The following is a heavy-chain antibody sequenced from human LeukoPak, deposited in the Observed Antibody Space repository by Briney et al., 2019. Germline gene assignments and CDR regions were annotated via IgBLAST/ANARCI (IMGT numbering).Heavy chain of an antibody. D-gene: IGHD1-7*01. J-gene: IGHJ4*02. V-gene: IGHV3-30-3*01. CDR3: ANLATTDY. CDR2: ISYDGGSK. Sequence: GGSLILSCAASGFTFSNYDMHWVRQAPGKGLEWVAVISYDGGSKHYADSVKGRFTISRDNSKNTLYLQMNSLGAEDTAVYYCANLATTDYWGQGTLVIVSS. CDR1: GFTFSNYD.